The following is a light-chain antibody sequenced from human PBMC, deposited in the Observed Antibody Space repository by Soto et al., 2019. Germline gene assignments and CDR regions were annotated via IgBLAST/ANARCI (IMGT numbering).Light chain of an antibody. CDR2: DAS. CDR1: QSINTW. V-gene: IGKV1-5*01. J-gene: IGKJ1*01. Sequence: DIRMTQSPSSLSASAGDRVTITCRASQSINTWVAWYQQKPGKAPKLLIHDASYLETGVPSRFSGSGSGTEFTLTVSSLQPDDFATYYCQQYNSYPRTFGQVTTVESK. CDR3: QQYNSYPRT.